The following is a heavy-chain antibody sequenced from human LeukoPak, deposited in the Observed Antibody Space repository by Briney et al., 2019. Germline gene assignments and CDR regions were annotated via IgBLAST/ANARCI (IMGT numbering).Heavy chain of an antibody. J-gene: IGHJ5*02. CDR2: IIPIFGTA. Sequence: ASVKVSCKASGGTFSSYAISWVRQAPGQGLEWMGGIIPIFGTANYAQKFQGRVTITADESTSTAYMELGSLRSEDTAVYYCARGPYCSSTSCWYNWFDPWGQGTLVTVSS. CDR1: GGTFSSYA. CDR3: ARGPYCSSTSCWYNWFDP. D-gene: IGHD2-2*01. V-gene: IGHV1-69*13.